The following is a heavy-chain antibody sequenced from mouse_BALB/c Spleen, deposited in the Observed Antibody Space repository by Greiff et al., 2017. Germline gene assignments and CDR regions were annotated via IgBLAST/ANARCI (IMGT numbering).Heavy chain of an antibody. CDR1: GYTFTSYW. Sequence: VQLQQSGAELAKPGASVKMSCKASGYTFTSYWMHWVKQRPGQGLEWIGYINPSTGYTEYNQKFKDKATLTADKSSSTAYMQLSSLTSEDSAVYYCARGLGQIAYWGQGTLVTVSA. CDR2: INPSTGYT. V-gene: IGHV1-7*01. CDR3: ARGLGQIAY. J-gene: IGHJ3*01. D-gene: IGHD4-1*01.